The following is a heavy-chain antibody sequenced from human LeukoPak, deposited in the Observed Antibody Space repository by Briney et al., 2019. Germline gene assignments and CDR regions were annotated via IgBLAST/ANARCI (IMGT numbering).Heavy chain of an antibody. Sequence: GGSLRLSCAASGFTFSSYAMTWVRQAPGKGLEWVSTISGSGSSTYYADSVKGRFTISRDNSKNTLYLQMNSLRAEDTAVYYCAKTSLSSKYSSSWYFDYWGQGTLVTVSS. D-gene: IGHD6-13*01. CDR3: AKTSLSSKYSSSWYFDY. CDR2: ISGSGSST. J-gene: IGHJ4*02. V-gene: IGHV3-23*01. CDR1: GFTFSSYA.